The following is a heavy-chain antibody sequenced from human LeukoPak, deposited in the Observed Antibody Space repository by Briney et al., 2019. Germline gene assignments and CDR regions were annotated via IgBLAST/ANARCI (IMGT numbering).Heavy chain of an antibody. CDR1: GYSISSGYY. CDR3: AREPKKQWLDIDY. Sequence: PETLSLTCTVSGYSISSGYYWGWIRQPPGKGLEWIGSIYHSGSIYYNPSLKSRVTISVDTSKNQFSLKLSSVTAADTAVYYCAREPKKQWLDIDYWGQGTLVTVSS. D-gene: IGHD6-19*01. J-gene: IGHJ4*02. CDR2: IYHSGSI. V-gene: IGHV4-38-2*02.